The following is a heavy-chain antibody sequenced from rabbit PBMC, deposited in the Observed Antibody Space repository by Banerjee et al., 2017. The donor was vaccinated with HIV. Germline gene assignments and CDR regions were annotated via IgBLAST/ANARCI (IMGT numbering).Heavy chain of an antibody. CDR2: IDPVFGST. V-gene: IGHV1S39*01. CDR1: GIHFSSYG. CDR3: ARDVYAGYGYGFNL. D-gene: IGHD6-1*01. J-gene: IGHJ4*01. Sequence: QEQLVESGGGLVQPGESLKLSCKASGIHFSSYGMSWVRQAPGKGLEWIGYIDPVFGSTYYASWVNGRFIIYKTSSTTVTLQMTSLTAADTATYFCARDVYAGYGYGFNLWGPGTLVTVS.